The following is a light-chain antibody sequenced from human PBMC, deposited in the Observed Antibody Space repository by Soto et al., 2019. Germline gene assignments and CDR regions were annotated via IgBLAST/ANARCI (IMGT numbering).Light chain of an antibody. CDR3: RQYVAGLT. Sequence: EIELTQSPCTLSLSPGERATLSCRASQSVSSSYLAWYQQKPGQAPRLLIYGASSRATGIPDRFSGSGSGTDFTLTISRLEPEDFAVYYCRQYVAGLTFGGGTKVDIK. V-gene: IGKV3-20*01. CDR1: QSVSSSY. CDR2: GAS. J-gene: IGKJ4*01.